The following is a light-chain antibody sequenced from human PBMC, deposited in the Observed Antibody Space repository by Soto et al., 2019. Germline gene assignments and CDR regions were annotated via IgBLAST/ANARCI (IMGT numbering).Light chain of an antibody. CDR1: SSNIGRNY. CDR2: RNN. Sequence: QSVLTQPPSASGTPGQRVTISCSGSSSNIGRNYVYWYQQLPGTAPKLLIYRNNQRPAGVPDRFSGSKSGTSASLAISGLRSEDEADYYCAAWDDSLSGFYVFCTGTKLTVL. J-gene: IGLJ1*01. V-gene: IGLV1-47*01. CDR3: AAWDDSLSGFYV.